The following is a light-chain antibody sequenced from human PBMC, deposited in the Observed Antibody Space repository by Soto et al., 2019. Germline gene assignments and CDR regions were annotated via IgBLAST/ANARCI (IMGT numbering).Light chain of an antibody. J-gene: IGLJ1*01. Sequence: QSALTQPASVSGSPGQSITISCTGTSSDVGGYNYVSWYQQHPGKAPKLMIYEVSNRPSGVSNRFSGSKSGNTASLTISGLQAEDEADYYCRSYTSSSTRYVFGPGTKVTVL. CDR2: EVS. CDR1: SSDVGGYNY. V-gene: IGLV2-14*01. CDR3: RSYTSSSTRYV.